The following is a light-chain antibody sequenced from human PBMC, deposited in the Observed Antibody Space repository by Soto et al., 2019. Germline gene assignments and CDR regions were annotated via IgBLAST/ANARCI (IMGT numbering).Light chain of an antibody. J-gene: IGKJ5*01. V-gene: IGKV1-39*01. CDR3: QQSYSTPPT. CDR2: AAS. Sequence: DIQISQSPSSLSSSFGDRVTITCRAAESISRHLNWYQQKPGRAPDLLIYAASTLQNGVPSRFTGSGSGTEFTLTITGLQLEDFATYYCQQSYSTPPTFGQGTRLEIK. CDR1: ESISRH.